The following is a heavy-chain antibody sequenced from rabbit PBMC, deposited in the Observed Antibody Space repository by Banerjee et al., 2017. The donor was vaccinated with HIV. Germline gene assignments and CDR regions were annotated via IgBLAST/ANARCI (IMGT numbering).Heavy chain of an antibody. J-gene: IGHJ6*01. V-gene: IGHV1S43*01. Sequence: QSLEESGGDLVKPGASLTLTCKASGFDFSSSYWICWVRQAPGKGLEYIGYITYRGSAYYASWVNGRFTISRENTQNTLYLQLNSLTAADTATYFCARSNTYYGMDLWGPGTLVTVS. CDR1: GFDFSSSYW. CDR3: ARSNTYYGMDL. CDR2: ITYRGSA.